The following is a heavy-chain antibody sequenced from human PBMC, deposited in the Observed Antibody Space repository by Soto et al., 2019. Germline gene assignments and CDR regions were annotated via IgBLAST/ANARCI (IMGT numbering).Heavy chain of an antibody. V-gene: IGHV4-4*07. J-gene: IGHJ4*02. CDR1: GGSINTFY. CDR2: TFSSGST. Sequence: SETLSLTCTVSGGSINTFYWSWVRQPAGKGLEWIGRTFSSGSTSFNPSLESRVAMSVDTSKNHFSLNLSSVTAADMAVYYCAREGSYSAYNFAHGIQLWSFDYWGQGAQVTVSS. CDR3: AREGSYSAYNFAHGIQLWSFDY. D-gene: IGHD5-12*01.